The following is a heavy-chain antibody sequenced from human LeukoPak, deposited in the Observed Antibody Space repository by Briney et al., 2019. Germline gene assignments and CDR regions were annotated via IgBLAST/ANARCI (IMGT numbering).Heavy chain of an antibody. D-gene: IGHD2/OR15-2a*01. J-gene: IGHJ4*02. V-gene: IGHV1-58*01. Sequence: GTSVKVSCKASGFTFSNSAVQWVRQARGQRLEWIGWIVVGSGNTNYAQKFQERVTITRDMSTSTAYMELSSLRSEDTAVYYWAVDVIYESDWGQGTLVTVSS. CDR3: AVDVIYESD. CDR1: GFTFSNSA. CDR2: IVVGSGNT.